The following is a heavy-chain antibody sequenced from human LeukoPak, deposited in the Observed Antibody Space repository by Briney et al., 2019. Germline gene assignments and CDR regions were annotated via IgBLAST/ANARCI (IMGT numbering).Heavy chain of an antibody. CDR2: IYPGDSDT. V-gene: IGHV5-51*01. J-gene: IGHJ3*02. CDR3: GRIPAAGSLKGSFDI. Sequence: GESLKISCQGSGYSFTSYWIGWVRQMPGKGLEWMGIIYPGDSDTRYSPSFQGQVTISADKSISTAYLQWSSLKASDSAMYYCGRIPAAGSLKGSFDIWGQGTMVTASS. CDR1: GYSFTSYW. D-gene: IGHD6-13*01.